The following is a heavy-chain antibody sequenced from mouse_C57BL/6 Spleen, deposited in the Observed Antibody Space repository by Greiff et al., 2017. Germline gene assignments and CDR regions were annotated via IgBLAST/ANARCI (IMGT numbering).Heavy chain of an antibody. J-gene: IGHJ2*01. CDR1: GYTFTSYW. CDR3: ARRGLRQGEFDY. V-gene: IGHV1-55*01. Sequence: QVQLQQPGAELVKPGASVKMSCKASGYTFTSYWITWVKQRPGQGLEWIGDIYPGSGSTNYNEKFKSKATLTVDTSSSTAYMQLSSLTSEDSAVYYCARRGLRQGEFDYWGQGTTLTVSS. D-gene: IGHD3-2*02. CDR2: IYPGSGST.